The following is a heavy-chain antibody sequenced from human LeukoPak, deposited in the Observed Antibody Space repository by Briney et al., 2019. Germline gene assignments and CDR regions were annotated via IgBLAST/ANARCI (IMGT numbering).Heavy chain of an antibody. CDR1: GFTFSSYS. D-gene: IGHD2-2*01. CDR3: ARDLQGGCSSTSCWDYYYYYGMDV. J-gene: IGHJ6*02. Sequence: GGSLRLSCAASGFTFSSYSMNWVRQAPGKGLEWVSSISSSSSYIYYADSVKGRFTISRDNAKNSLYLQMNSLRAEDTAVYYCARDLQGGCSSTSCWDYYYYYGMDVWGQGTTVTVSS. CDR2: ISSSSSYI. V-gene: IGHV3-21*01.